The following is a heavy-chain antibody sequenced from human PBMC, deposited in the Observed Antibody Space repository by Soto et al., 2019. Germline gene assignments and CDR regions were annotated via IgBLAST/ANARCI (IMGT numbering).Heavy chain of an antibody. J-gene: IGHJ4*02. D-gene: IGHD2-15*01. CDR3: ARRGGY. CDR1: GFNFNEYY. CDR2: INSAGIYT. V-gene: IGHV3-11*06. Sequence: QVQLVESGGGLVKPGGSLRLSCAASGFNFNEYYMTWYRQAPGKGLEWVAYINSAGIYTKHADSVKGRFSISRDNTKKSLYLQMNRLRVEDTGVYYCARRGGYWGQGTLVTVSS.